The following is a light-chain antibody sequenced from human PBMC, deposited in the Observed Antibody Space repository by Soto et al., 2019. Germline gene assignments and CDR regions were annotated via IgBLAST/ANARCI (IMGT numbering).Light chain of an antibody. V-gene: IGKV3-11*01. J-gene: IGKJ5*01. CDR3: QQRSNWPIT. Sequence: EIVLTQSPATLYLSPGERATLSCRTSQSVSSYFAWYQQKPGRAPRLLIYDASNGPTGIPARFIGSGSGTDFTLTISSLEPEDFAVYYCQQRSNWPITFGQGTRLEIK. CDR1: QSVSSY. CDR2: DAS.